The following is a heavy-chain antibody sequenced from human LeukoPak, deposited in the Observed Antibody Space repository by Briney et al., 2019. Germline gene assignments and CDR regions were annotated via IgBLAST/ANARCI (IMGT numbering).Heavy chain of an antibody. J-gene: IGHJ4*02. CDR1: GGTFSSYA. CDR3: ARGNDDGDFYFDY. Sequence: SVKVSCKASGGTFSSYAISWVRQAPGQGLEWMGGIIPIFGTANYAQKFQGRVTITADESTSTAYMELSSLRSEDTAVYYCARGNDDGDFYFDYWGQGTLVTVSS. CDR2: IIPIFGTA. D-gene: IGHD4-17*01. V-gene: IGHV1-69*13.